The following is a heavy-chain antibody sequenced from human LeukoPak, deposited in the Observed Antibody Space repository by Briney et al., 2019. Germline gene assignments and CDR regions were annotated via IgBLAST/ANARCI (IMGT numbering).Heavy chain of an antibody. CDR2: ISYDGSNK. CDR1: GFTFSSYA. CDR3: ASSRYYFDSSGYYPDY. J-gene: IGHJ4*02. Sequence: PGGSLRLSCAASGFTFSSYAMHWVRQAPGKGLEWVAVISYDGSNKYYADSVKGRFTISRDNSKNTLYLQMNSLTAEDTAVYYCASSRYYFDSSGYYPDYWGQGTLVTVSS. V-gene: IGHV3-30-3*01. D-gene: IGHD3-22*01.